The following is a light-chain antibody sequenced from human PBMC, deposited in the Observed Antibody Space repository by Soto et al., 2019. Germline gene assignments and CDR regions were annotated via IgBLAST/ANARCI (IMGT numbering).Light chain of an antibody. CDR3: QQYNNWPPYT. Sequence: EIVMTQSPATLSVSPGERVTLSCRATHSVGGNLAWYQQTPGQAPRLLIYDASTRATGIPARFSGSGSGTEFTLTISGLQSEDFAVYFWQQYNNWPPYTFGQGTKLEIK. V-gene: IGKV3-15*01. CDR2: DAS. J-gene: IGKJ2*01. CDR1: HSVGGN.